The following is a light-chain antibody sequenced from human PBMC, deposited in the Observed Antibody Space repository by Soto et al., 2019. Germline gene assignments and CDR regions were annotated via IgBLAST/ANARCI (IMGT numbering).Light chain of an antibody. Sequence: EIVLTQSPGTLSLSPGERATLSCRASQSVSSSYLAWYQQKPGQAPRLLIYGASSRATGIPDRFSGSGSGTDFTLTISRLEPEDFAVYYCQQYGSSSITYGQGTRREI. CDR3: QQYGSSSIT. J-gene: IGKJ5*01. V-gene: IGKV3-20*01. CDR2: GAS. CDR1: QSVSSSY.